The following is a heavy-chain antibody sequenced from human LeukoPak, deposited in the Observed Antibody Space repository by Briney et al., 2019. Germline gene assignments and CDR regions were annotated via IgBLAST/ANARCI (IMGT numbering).Heavy chain of an antibody. CDR2: ISGDAVTS. V-gene: IGHV3-23*01. Sequence: GGSLRLSCAASGFTFKNYAMNWVRQSPGQGLEWVSTISGDAVTSWYADSVKGRFTVSRDNSKNTLYLQMNSLRAEDTAVYYCAKDMYYYDSSGYGYWGQGTLVTVS. J-gene: IGHJ4*02. CDR1: GFTFKNYA. D-gene: IGHD3-22*01. CDR3: AKDMYYYDSSGYGY.